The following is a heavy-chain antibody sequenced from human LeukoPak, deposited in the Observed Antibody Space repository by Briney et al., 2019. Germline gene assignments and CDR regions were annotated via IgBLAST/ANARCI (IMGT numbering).Heavy chain of an antibody. Sequence: GRSLRLSCAASGFTFSSYGMHWVRQAPGKGLEWVAVIWYDGSNKYFADSVKGRFTISRDNSKNTLYLQMNSLRAEDTAVYYCASLPFDWLRTGYYDMDVWGQGTTVTVSS. J-gene: IGHJ6*02. CDR3: ASLPFDWLRTGYYDMDV. V-gene: IGHV3-33*01. D-gene: IGHD3-9*01. CDR1: GFTFSSYG. CDR2: IWYDGSNK.